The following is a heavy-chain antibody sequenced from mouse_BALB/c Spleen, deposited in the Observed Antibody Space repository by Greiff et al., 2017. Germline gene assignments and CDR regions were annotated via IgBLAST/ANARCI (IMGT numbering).Heavy chain of an antibody. J-gene: IGHJ2*01. CDR1: GDSITSGY. Sequence: EVQLQQSGPSLVKPSQTLSLTCSVTGDSITSGYWNWIRKFPGNKLEYMGYISYSGSTYYNPSLKSRISITRDTSKNQYYLQLISVTTEDTATYYCARSSLGPYYFDYWGQGTTLTVSS. CDR3: ARSSLGPYYFDY. D-gene: IGHD4-1*01. V-gene: IGHV3-8*02. CDR2: ISYSGST.